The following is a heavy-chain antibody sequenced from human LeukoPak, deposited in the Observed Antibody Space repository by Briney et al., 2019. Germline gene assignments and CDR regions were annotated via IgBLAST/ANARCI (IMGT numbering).Heavy chain of an antibody. CDR1: GGSFSGYY. Sequence: SETLSLTCAVYGGSFSGYYWSWIRQHPGKGLEWIGYIYYSGSTYYNPSLKSRVTISVDTSKNQFSLKLSSVTAADTAVYYCARGYGGNSGNYYYYYGMDVWGQGTTVTVSS. J-gene: IGHJ6*02. CDR2: IYYSGST. D-gene: IGHD4-23*01. CDR3: ARGYGGNSGNYYYYYGMDV. V-gene: IGHV4-34*01.